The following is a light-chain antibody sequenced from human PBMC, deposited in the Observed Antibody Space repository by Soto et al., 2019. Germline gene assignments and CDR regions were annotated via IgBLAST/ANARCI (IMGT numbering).Light chain of an antibody. CDR3: QQRSNWGFT. V-gene: IGKV3-11*01. J-gene: IGKJ3*01. CDR2: DAS. CDR1: QSVSSY. Sequence: EIVLTQSPATLSLSPGERATLSCRASQSVSSYLAWYQQKPGQAPRLLIYDASNRATGIPARSSGSGSGTDFTLTISSLEPEDFAVYYCQQRSNWGFTFGPGT.